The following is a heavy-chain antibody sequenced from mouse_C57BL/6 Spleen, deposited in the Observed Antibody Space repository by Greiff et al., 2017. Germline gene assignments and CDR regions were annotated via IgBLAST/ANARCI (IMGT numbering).Heavy chain of an antibody. CDR2: IDPSDCYT. V-gene: IGHV1-59*01. CDR1: GYTFTSYW. J-gene: IGHJ3*01. D-gene: IGHD1-1*01. CDR3: ARSNYYGSKAWFAY. Sequence: QVQLQQPGAELVRPGTSVKLSCKASGYTFTSYWMHWVKQRPGQGLEWIGVIDPSDCYTNYNQKFKGKATLTVDTSSSTAYMQLSSLTSEDSAVYYCARSNYYGSKAWFAYWGQGTLVTVSA.